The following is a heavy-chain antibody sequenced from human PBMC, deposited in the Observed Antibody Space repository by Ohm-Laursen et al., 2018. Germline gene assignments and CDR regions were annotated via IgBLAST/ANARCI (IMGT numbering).Heavy chain of an antibody. CDR3: ASYYGGYDP. Sequence: LRLSCAASGFPFGDYPLTWVRQAPGKGLEWVSEIDRGGNGYYAESVKGRFTISRDNSKNTLYLQMNNLRAEDSAVYYCASYYGGYDPWGQGTLVTVSS. V-gene: IGHV3-23*03. D-gene: IGHD4-23*01. J-gene: IGHJ5*02. CDR2: IDRGGNG. CDR1: GFPFGDYP.